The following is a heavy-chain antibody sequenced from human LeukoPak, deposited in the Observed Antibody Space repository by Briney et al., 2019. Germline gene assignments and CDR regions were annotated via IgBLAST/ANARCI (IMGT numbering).Heavy chain of an antibody. J-gene: IGHJ4*02. Sequence: ASVKVSCKASGYTFTGYYMHWVRQAPGQGLEWMGIINPTGGSTTYAQKFQGRVTMTRDTSTSTVYMELSSLRSDDTAVYYCASPYYYDTPKWEFDYWGQGTLVTVSS. CDR3: ASPYYYDTPKWEFDY. CDR1: GYTFTGYY. CDR2: INPTGGST. V-gene: IGHV1-46*01. D-gene: IGHD3-22*01.